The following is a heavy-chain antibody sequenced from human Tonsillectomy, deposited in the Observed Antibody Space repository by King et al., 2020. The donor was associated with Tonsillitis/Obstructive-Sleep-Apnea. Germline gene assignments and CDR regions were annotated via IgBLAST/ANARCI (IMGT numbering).Heavy chain of an antibody. V-gene: IGHV4-59*01. CDR3: ARLQAAPFDY. CDR2: VDYTGST. CDR1: GGSISTSY. J-gene: IGHJ4*02. Sequence: QLQESGPGLVKPSGTLSLTCTVSGGSISTSYWSWIRQPPGRGLRWIGYVDYTGSTNYNPSLKSRVTISLDTSKNQFSLKLSSVTAADAAVYYCARLQAAPFDYWGQGTLVTVSS. D-gene: IGHD4-11*01.